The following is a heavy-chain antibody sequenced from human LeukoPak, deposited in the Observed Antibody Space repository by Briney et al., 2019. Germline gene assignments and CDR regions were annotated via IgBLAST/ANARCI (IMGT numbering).Heavy chain of an antibody. CDR1: GGSISRRSYF. V-gene: IGHV4-39*07. D-gene: IGHD2-2*01. Sequence: SETLSLTCIVSGGSISRRSYFWGWIRQPPGKGLEWIGSIYYSGSTYYNPSLKTRVTISLDTSKSHFSLKLSSVTAADTAVYYCARRFCTSNNCYVAFDSWGQGILVTVSS. CDR3: ARRFCTSNNCYVAFDS. CDR2: IYYSGST. J-gene: IGHJ5*01.